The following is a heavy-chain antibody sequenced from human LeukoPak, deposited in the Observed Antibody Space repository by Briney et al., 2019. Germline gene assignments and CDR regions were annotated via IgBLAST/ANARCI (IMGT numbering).Heavy chain of an antibody. J-gene: IGHJ5*02. Sequence: ASVKVSCKASGYTFNRYAMNWVRQAPGQGLEWMGWINTNTGNLTYAQGFTGRFVFSLDTSASTAYLQISSLRAEDTAVYYCARDRDYSEGAWFDPWGQGTLVTVSS. D-gene: IGHD4-11*01. CDR1: GYTFNRYA. V-gene: IGHV7-4-1*02. CDR2: INTNTGNL. CDR3: ARDRDYSEGAWFDP.